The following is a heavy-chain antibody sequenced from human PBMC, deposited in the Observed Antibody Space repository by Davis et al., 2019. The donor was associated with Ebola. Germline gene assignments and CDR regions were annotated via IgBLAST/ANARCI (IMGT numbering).Heavy chain of an antibody. Sequence: GESLKISCTDSVITFSSYAMTWVRQAPGKGLEWVSAISGSGGSTYYADSVKGRFTISRDNSKNTLYLQMNSLGADDTAVYYCAKDYHYFGSGTYYHEGWFDLWGQGTLVTVSS. V-gene: IGHV3-23*01. CDR3: AKDYHYFGSGTYYHEGWFDL. J-gene: IGHJ5*02. CDR2: ISGSGGST. CDR1: VITFSSYA. D-gene: IGHD3-10*01.